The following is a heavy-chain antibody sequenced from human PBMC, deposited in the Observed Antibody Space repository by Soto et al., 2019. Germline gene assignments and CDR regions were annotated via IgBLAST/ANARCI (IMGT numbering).Heavy chain of an antibody. Sequence: EVQLLESGGGLVQPGGSLRLSCAASGFTFSSYAMRWVRQAPGKGLEWVSAISGSGGSTYYADSVKGRFTISRDNSKNPVHLQMNGLRAEETAVYYCARGGRGSYYDYGGQGTRVTVSS. D-gene: IGHD1-26*01. CDR3: ARGGRGSYYDY. J-gene: IGHJ4*02. CDR2: ISGSGGST. V-gene: IGHV3-23*01. CDR1: GFTFSSYA.